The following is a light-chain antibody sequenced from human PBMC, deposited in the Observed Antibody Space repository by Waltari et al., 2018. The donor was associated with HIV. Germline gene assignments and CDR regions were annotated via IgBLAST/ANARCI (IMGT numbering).Light chain of an antibody. V-gene: IGLV4-60*02. CDR1: SGHSRNI. CDR3: ETWDSSTWV. CDR2: VEGGGFY. J-gene: IGLJ3*02. Sequence: QPVLTQSSSASASLGSSVKLTSTLPSGHSRNITAWHQQQPGKAPRYLMKVEGGGFYNKGSGVPDRFSGSSSGADRYLTISNLQFEDEADYYCETWDSSTWVFGGGTKLTVL.